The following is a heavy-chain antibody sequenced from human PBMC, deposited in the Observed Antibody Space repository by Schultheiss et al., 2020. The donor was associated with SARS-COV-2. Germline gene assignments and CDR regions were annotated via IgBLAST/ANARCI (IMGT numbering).Heavy chain of an antibody. J-gene: IGHJ4*02. Sequence: ASVKVSCKASGYTFTGYYMHWVRQAPGQGLEWMGWINPNSGGTNYAQKFQGRVTMTRDTSISTAYMELSRLRFDDTAVYYCARDELLWFGEPSLGVLDYWGQGTLVTVSS. D-gene: IGHD3-10*01. CDR3: ARDELLWFGEPSLGVLDY. CDR1: GYTFTGYY. CDR2: INPNSGGT. V-gene: IGHV1-2*02.